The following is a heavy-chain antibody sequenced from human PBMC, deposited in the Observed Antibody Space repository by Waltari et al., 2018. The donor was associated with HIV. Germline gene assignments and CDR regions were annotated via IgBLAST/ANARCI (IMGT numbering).Heavy chain of an antibody. CDR1: GYTFTNYY. CDR3: ARGVWDYNSGRISWFDL. V-gene: IGHV1-46*01. D-gene: IGHD3-10*01. Sequence: QVQLMQSGAEVRKPGASVKVSCKASGYTFTNYYMHWVRQAPGQGLEWMGLINPTTTYAQKFRGRVTMTSDRSTSTVYMELSSLRSDDTAVYYCARGVWDYNSGRISWFDLWGQGTLVTVSS. CDR2: INPTT. J-gene: IGHJ5*02.